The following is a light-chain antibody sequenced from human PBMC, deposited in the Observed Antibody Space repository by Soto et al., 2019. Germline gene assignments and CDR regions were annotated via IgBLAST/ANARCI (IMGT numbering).Light chain of an antibody. J-gene: IGKJ3*01. Sequence: DIQLTQSPSFLSASVGDRVTITCRASQGISSYLAWYQQKPGKAPKLLIYAASTLQSGVPSRFSGSGSGTEFNLTISSLQPEDFATYYCQQLNSYPGTFGPGTKVDIK. CDR1: QGISSY. CDR2: AAS. CDR3: QQLNSYPGT. V-gene: IGKV1-9*01.